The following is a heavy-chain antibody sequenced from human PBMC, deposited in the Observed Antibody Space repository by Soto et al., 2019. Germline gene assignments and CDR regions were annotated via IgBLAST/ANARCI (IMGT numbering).Heavy chain of an antibody. CDR3: AHRLRRTYGGHEFDH. Sequence: QITLKESGPTLVKPTQTLTLTCAFSGFSLTTAGVGVGWVRQPPGKTLEWLALIDWRDGNHYSPSLQSRLTITRDTSKNQVVLTMTNMDPVDTATYYCAHRLRRTYGGHEFDHWGQGILVTVSS. V-gene: IGHV2-5*01. J-gene: IGHJ4*02. CDR1: GFSLTTAGVG. D-gene: IGHD4-17*01. CDR2: IDWRDGN.